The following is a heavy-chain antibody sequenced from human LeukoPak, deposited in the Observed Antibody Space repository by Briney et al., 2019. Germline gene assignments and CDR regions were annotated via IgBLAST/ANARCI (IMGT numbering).Heavy chain of an antibody. J-gene: IGHJ4*02. CDR3: MRAPLSSGWDGEDY. Sequence: GGSLRLSCAASGFTFSSYEMNWVRQAPGKGLEWVSVIFSGGSTFYADSVKGRFTISRDNSKNTLYLQMNSLRAEDTALYYCMRAPLSSGWDGEDYWGQGTLVTVSS. D-gene: IGHD6-19*01. CDR1: GFTFSSYE. CDR2: IFSGGST. V-gene: IGHV3-66*02.